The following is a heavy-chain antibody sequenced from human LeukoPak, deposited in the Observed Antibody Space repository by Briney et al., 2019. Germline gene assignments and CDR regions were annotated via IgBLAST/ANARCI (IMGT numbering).Heavy chain of an antibody. CDR1: GGSISSGGYY. CDR3: ARTDTAMVTFDY. Sequence: SETLSLTCTVSGGSISSGGYYWSWIRQHPGKGLEWIGYIYYSGSTYYNPSLKSRVTISVDTSKNQFSLKLSSVTAADTAVYYCARTDTAMVTFDYWGQGTLVTVSS. V-gene: IGHV4-31*03. CDR2: IYYSGST. J-gene: IGHJ4*02. D-gene: IGHD5-18*01.